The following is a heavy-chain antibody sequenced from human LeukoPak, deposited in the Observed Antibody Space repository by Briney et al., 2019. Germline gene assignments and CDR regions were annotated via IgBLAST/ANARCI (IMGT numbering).Heavy chain of an antibody. CDR1: GFTFSSFA. CDR3: AREVIVGVSFDY. Sequence: GGSLRLSCAASGFTFSSFAMNWVRQAPGKGLEWVSGISGSGDGTFYTDSVKGRFTISRDNFKNTLYLQMNSLRAEDTAIYYCAREVIVGVSFDYWGHGTLVTVSS. D-gene: IGHD1-26*01. V-gene: IGHV3-23*01. J-gene: IGHJ4*01. CDR2: ISGSGDGT.